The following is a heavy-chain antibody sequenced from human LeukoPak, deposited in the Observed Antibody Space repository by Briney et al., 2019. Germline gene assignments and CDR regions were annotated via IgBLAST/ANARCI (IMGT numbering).Heavy chain of an antibody. CDR2: IYTSGSI. Sequence: PSETLSLTCTVSGGSISSGSYYWSWIRQPAGKGLEWIGRIYTSGSINYNPSLKSRVTISVDTSKNQFSLKLSSVTAADTAVYYCARDYYDSSGYFNWGQGTLVTVSS. D-gene: IGHD3-22*01. CDR3: ARDYYDSSGYFN. CDR1: GGSISSGSYY. J-gene: IGHJ4*02. V-gene: IGHV4-61*02.